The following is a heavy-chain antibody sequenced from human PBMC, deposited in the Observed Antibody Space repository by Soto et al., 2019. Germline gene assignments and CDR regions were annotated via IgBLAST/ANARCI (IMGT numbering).Heavy chain of an antibody. V-gene: IGHV4-59*08. D-gene: IGHD6-6*01. CDR2: IYYSGST. Sequence: PSETLSLTCTVSGGSICSYYWGWIRQPPGKGLEWIGYIYYSGSTNYNPSLKSRVTISVDTSKNQFSLKLSSVTAADTAVYYCARQDASRGYYYYYYMDVWGKGNTVTV. J-gene: IGHJ6*03. CDR1: GGSICSYY. CDR3: ARQDASRGYYYYYYMDV.